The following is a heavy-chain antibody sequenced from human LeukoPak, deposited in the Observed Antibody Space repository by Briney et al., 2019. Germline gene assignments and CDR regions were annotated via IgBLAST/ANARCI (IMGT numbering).Heavy chain of an antibody. CDR2: INHSGST. CDR1: GGSISSYY. D-gene: IGHD5-18*01. Sequence: SETLSLTCTVSGGSISSYYWSWIRQPAGKGLEWIGEINHSGSTNYNPSLKSRVTMSVGSSKNQFSLKLSSVTAADTAVYYCARYSYGYYLDYWGQGTLVTVSS. J-gene: IGHJ4*02. V-gene: IGHV4-59*10. CDR3: ARYSYGYYLDY.